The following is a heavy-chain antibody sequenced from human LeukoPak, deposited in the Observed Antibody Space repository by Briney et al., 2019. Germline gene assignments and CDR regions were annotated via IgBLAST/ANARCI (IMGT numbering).Heavy chain of an antibody. J-gene: IGHJ4*02. CDR2: ISSSSGFT. CDR1: GFTFSDYY. CDR3: ASEGN. Sequence: GGSLRLSCAASGFTFSDYYMTWIRRAPGKGLEWVSYISSSSGFTKYADSVRGRFTISRDNSKNTLYLQMNSLRAEDTAVYYCASEGNWGQGTLVTVSS. V-gene: IGHV3-11*06.